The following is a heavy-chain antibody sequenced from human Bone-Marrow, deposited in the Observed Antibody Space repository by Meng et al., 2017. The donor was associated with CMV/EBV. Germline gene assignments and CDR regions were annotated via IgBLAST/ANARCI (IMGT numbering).Heavy chain of an antibody. CDR1: FTLSTYW. J-gene: IGHJ4*02. V-gene: IGHV3-74*01. CDR3: ARGHFSSDYDILTGNDY. Sequence: FTLSTYWMHCVRQAPGKGLVWVSSIKSAGSSKIYPDFVQGRFTISRDNAKNTLYLQMNSLRAEDTAVYYCARGHFSSDYDILTGNDYWGQGTLVTVSS. CDR2: IKSAGSSK. D-gene: IGHD3-9*01.